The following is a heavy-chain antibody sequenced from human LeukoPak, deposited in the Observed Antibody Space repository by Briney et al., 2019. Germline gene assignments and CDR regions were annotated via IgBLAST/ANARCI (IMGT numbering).Heavy chain of an antibody. J-gene: IGHJ4*02. V-gene: IGHV1-69*05. CDR2: VIPIFGTA. CDR1: VGTFSSYA. Sequence: SLKVSCKASVGTFSSYAISWVRQAPGQGVEWRGGVIPIFGTANYAQKFQGRVTITTDEYPRTAYMELSSLRSEDTAVYYCARGDFDYCLDYWGQGTLVTLSS. CDR3: ARGDFDYCLDY. D-gene: IGHD3-3*01.